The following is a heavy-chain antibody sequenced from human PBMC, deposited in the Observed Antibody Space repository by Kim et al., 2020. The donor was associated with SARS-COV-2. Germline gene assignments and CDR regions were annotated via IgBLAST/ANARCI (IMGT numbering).Heavy chain of an antibody. CDR3: ARSTGGGAYYFDY. CDR2: IYYSGST. V-gene: IGHV4-59*01. CDR1: GGSISSYY. D-gene: IGHD3-16*01. Sequence: SETLSLTCTVSGGSISSYYWSWIRQPPGKGLEWIGYIYYSGSTNYNPSLKSRVTISVDTSKNQFSLKLSSVTAADTAVYYCARSTGGGAYYFDYWGRGTLVTVSS. J-gene: IGHJ4*02.